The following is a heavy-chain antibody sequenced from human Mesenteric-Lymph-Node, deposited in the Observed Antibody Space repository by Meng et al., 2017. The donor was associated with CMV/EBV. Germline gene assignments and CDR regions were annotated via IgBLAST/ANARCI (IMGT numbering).Heavy chain of an antibody. J-gene: IGHJ4*02. CDR3: ATEGGYCSTNSCLKYYFDY. V-gene: IGHV3-21*01. CDR2: ISSSSGYM. D-gene: IGHD2-2*01. CDR1: GFDFSSYT. Sequence: GGSLRLSCAASGFDFSSYTMYWVRQAPGKGLEWVSSISSSSGYMKYADSVKGRFTISRDNSKNALYLKMNSLRAEDTAVYYCATEGGYCSTNSCLKYYFDYWGQGTLVTVSS.